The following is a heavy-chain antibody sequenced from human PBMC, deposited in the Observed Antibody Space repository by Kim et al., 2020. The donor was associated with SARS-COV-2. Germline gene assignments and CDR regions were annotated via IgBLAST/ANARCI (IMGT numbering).Heavy chain of an antibody. CDR1: GFTFSSYA. V-gene: IGHV3-23*01. Sequence: GGSLRLFCGASGFTFSSYAMSWLRQAPGKGLEWVSSIRDSGASTYYADSVKGRFTISRDNSNNALYLQMNNLGVDDTAVYYCAKVPNGGSHYYFDYWGQG. D-gene: IGHD2-15*01. CDR2: IRDSGAST. J-gene: IGHJ4*02. CDR3: AKVPNGGSHYYFDY.